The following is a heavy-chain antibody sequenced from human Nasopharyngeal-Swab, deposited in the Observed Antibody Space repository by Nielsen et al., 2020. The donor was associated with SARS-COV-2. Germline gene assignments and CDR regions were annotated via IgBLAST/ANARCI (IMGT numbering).Heavy chain of an antibody. V-gene: IGHV3-23*01. D-gene: IGHD3-3*01. CDR3: ARDRLEWLLSYYYYGMDV. CDR1: GFTFSGYA. J-gene: IGHJ6*02. CDR2: ISGSGGST. Sequence: GESLKISCAASGFTFSGYAMSWVRQAPGKGLEWVSAISGSGGSTYYADSVKGRFTISRDNSKNTLYLQMNSLRAEDTAVYYCARDRLEWLLSYYYYGMDVWGQGTSVTVSS.